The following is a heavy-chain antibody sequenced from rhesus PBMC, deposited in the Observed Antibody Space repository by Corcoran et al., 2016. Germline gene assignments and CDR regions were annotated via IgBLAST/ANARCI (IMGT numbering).Heavy chain of an antibody. CDR1: GGPIRGHY. CDR2: IGGSSGST. CDR3: ARRIAAAKYFDY. J-gene: IGHJ4*01. V-gene: IGHV4S5*01. Sequence: QVQLEESGPGLVKPSETLSLTCAVSGGPIRGHYWNWIRQPPGKGLEWIGYIGGSSGSTDYNPSLKRRVTISTATSKNQLSLRLSSVTAADTAVYYCARRIAAAKYFDYWGQGVLVTVSS. D-gene: IGHD6-43*01.